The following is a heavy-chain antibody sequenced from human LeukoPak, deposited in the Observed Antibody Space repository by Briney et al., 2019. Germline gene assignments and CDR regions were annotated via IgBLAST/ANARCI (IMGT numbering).Heavy chain of an antibody. V-gene: IGHV3-74*01. CDR1: GVTFSSYW. J-gene: IGHJ4*02. CDR2: INNDGSSA. D-gene: IGHD3-10*01. Sequence: GGSLRLSCAASGVTFSSYWMHWVRQAPGKGLVWVSRINNDGSSAYYADSVKGRFTISRDNAKNTLYLQMDSLRAEDTAVYYCATYGLGTYHLEAYWGQGTLVTVSS. CDR3: ATYGLGTYHLEAY.